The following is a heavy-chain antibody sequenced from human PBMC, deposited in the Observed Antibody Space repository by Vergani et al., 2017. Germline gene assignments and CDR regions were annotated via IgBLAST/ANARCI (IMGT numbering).Heavy chain of an antibody. D-gene: IGHD6-19*01. CDR1: GGSFSGYY. CDR3: ARSRAVTYWFDP. V-gene: IGHV4-34*01. CDR2: INHSGST. J-gene: IGHJ5*02. Sequence: QVQLQQWGAGLLKPSETLSLTCAVYGGSFSGYYWSWIRQPPGKGLEWIGEINHSGSTNYNPSLKSRVTISVDTSKNQFSLKLSSVTAADTAVYYCARSRAVTYWFDPWGQGTLVTVSS.